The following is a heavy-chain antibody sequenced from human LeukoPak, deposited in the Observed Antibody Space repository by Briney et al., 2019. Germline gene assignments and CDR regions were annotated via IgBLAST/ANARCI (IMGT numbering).Heavy chain of an antibody. J-gene: IGHJ3*02. Sequence: SETLSLTCTVSGGSISSYYWSWIRQPPGKGLEWIGYIYYSGSTNYNSSLKSRVTISVDTSKNQFSLKLSSVTAADTAVYYCARHHEPRSIRAFDIWGQGTMVTVSS. CDR3: ARHHEPRSIRAFDI. V-gene: IGHV4-59*01. CDR1: GGSISSYY. CDR2: IYYSGST.